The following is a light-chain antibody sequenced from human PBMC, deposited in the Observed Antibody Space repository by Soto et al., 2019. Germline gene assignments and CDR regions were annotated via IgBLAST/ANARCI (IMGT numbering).Light chain of an antibody. CDR3: SSYAGSNIWV. Sequence: QSVLTQPPSASGSPGQSVTISCTGTSSDVGGYNYVSWYQQHPGKAPKLMIYEVSKRPSGVPDRLSGSKSGNTASLTVSGLQAEDEADYYCSSYAGSNIWVFGGGTQLTVL. V-gene: IGLV2-8*01. CDR2: EVS. CDR1: SSDVGGYNY. J-gene: IGLJ3*02.